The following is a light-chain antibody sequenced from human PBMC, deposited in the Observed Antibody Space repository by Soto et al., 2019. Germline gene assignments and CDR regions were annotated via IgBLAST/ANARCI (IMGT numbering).Light chain of an antibody. CDR2: GAS. CDR3: QQYNNWPPIT. CDR1: QSVSSN. Sequence: EIVMTQSPAPLSVSPGVRATLSCRASQSVSSNLAWYQQKPGQAPRLLIYGASTRATGIPARFSGSGSGTEFTLTISSLQSEDFAVYYCQQYNNWPPITFCQGTRLEIK. J-gene: IGKJ5*01. V-gene: IGKV3-15*01.